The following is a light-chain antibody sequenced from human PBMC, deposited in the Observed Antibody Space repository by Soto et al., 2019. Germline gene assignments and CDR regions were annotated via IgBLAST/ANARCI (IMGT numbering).Light chain of an antibody. CDR3: QQYGSSGT. CDR2: GAS. CDR1: QSVSSK. J-gene: IGKJ1*01. V-gene: IGKV3-20*01. Sequence: ESVITQSPSTVSVSPGEGATLSCRASQSVSSKLAWYQQKPGQAPRLLIYGASNRATGIPDRFSGSGSGTDFTLTISRLEPEDFAVYYCQQYGSSGTFGQGTKVDI.